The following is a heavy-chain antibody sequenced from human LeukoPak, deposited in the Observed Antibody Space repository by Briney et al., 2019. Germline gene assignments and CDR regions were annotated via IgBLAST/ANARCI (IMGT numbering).Heavy chain of an antibody. CDR2: IKQDGSTK. Sequence: GGSLRLSCAASGFTFSSYWMSWVRQAPGKGLEWVANIKQDGSTKHYADSLKGRFTISRDNPKNSLYLQMNSLRADDTAVYYCARDTDGSLDYWGQGILVTVAS. CDR1: GFTFSSYW. J-gene: IGHJ4*02. V-gene: IGHV3-7*01. CDR3: ARDTDGSLDY. D-gene: IGHD1-26*01.